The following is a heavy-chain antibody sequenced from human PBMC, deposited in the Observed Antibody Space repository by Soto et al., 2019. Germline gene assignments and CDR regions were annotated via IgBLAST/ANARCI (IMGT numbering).Heavy chain of an antibody. CDR1: GGSFSGYY. J-gene: IGHJ5*02. CDR2: INHSGST. V-gene: IGHV4-34*01. Sequence: SETLSLTCAVYGGSFSGYYWSWIRQPPGKGLEWIGEINHSGSTNYNPSLKSRVTISVDTSKNQFSLKLSSVTAADTAVYYCARGVRRTMIVVVTSINGPWFDPWGQGTLVT. CDR3: ARGVRRTMIVVVTSINGPWFDP. D-gene: IGHD3-22*01.